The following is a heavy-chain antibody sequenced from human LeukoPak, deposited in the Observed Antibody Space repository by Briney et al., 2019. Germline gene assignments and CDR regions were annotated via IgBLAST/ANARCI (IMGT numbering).Heavy chain of an antibody. Sequence: ASVKVSCKASGYVFTDFYIHWVRQAPGQAREWMGWINPYTGGTNYAQKFRGRVTMTRDTSTSTVYMELSSLRSEDTAVYYCARQRGGQYEDAFDIWGQGTVVTVSS. CDR3: ARQRGGQYEDAFDI. V-gene: IGHV1-2*02. CDR1: GYVFTDFY. CDR2: INPYTGGT. J-gene: IGHJ3*02. D-gene: IGHD2-8*01.